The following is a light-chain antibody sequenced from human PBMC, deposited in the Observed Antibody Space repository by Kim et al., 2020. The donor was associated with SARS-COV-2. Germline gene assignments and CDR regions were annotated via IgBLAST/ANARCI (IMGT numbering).Light chain of an antibody. CDR3: QQYVGAPWVYT. CDR1: QSVNSRY. J-gene: IGKJ2*01. V-gene: IGKV3-20*01. CDR2: GAS. Sequence: EIVLTQSPGTLSLSPGERATLSCRASQSVNSRYLAWYQQRPGQAPRLLIDGASSRATGIPDRFSGSGSGTDFTLTISRLEPEDFAVYYCQQYVGAPWVYTFGQGTKLEI.